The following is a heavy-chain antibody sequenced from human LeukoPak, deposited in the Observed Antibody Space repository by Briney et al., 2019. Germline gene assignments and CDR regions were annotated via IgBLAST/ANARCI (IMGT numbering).Heavy chain of an antibody. V-gene: IGHV3-33*01. CDR2: IWYDGSNT. J-gene: IGHJ4*02. D-gene: IGHD4-17*01. CDR3: ARGIDYTVTTSYYFEY. CDR1: GFTFSSYG. Sequence: GGSLRLSCAASGFTFSSYGMHWVRQAPGKGLERVAVIWYDGSNTYYAESVKGRFNISRDNSKNTLSLQMNSLRAEDTAVYYCARGIDYTVTTSYYFEYWGQGTLVTVSS.